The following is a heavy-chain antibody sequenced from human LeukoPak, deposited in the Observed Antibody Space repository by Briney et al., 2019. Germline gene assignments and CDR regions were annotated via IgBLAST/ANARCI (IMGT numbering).Heavy chain of an antibody. D-gene: IGHD7-27*01. CDR1: GFTFSTYA. V-gene: IGHV3-64D*06. CDR2: ISSNGGTT. J-gene: IGHJ3*02. CDR3: VKDHDWGAFHI. Sequence: GGSLRLSCSASGFTFSTYAMHWVGQAPGKGLEYVSGISSNGGTTYYADSVKGRFTISRDNSKNTLYLQMSSLRAEDTAVYYCVKDHDWGAFHIWGQGAMVTVSS.